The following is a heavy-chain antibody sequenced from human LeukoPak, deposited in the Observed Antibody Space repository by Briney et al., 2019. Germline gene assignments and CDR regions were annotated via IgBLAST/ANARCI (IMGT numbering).Heavy chain of an antibody. V-gene: IGHV3-21*04. CDR3: ARSDRSGYYHFDY. J-gene: IGHJ4*02. CDR2: ISSDSTYI. CDR1: GFTFSTNS. Sequence: PGGSLRLSCAASGFTFSTNSMNWFRQAPGKGLEWVSSISSDSTYIYYADSMKGRFTISRDNAKNSMYLQMDSLRAEDTALYYCARSDRSGYYHFDYWGQGTLVTVSS. D-gene: IGHD3-22*01.